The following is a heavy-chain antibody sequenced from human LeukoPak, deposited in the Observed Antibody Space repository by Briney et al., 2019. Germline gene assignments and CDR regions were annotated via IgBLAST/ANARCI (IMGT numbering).Heavy chain of an antibody. V-gene: IGHV1-2*04. CDR3: ATIGRYDLGPRGYSYGSDY. Sequence: ASVKVSCKASGYTFTGYYMHWLRQAPGQGLEWLGWINPNSGGTNFAQKFQGWVTMTRDTSITTAYMELSRLRSDDTVVYYCATIGRYDLGPRGYSYGSDYWGQGTLVTVSS. CDR1: GYTFTGYY. D-gene: IGHD5-18*01. J-gene: IGHJ4*02. CDR2: INPNSGGT.